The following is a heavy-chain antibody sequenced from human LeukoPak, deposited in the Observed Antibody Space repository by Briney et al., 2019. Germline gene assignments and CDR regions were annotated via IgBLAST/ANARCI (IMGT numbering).Heavy chain of an antibody. V-gene: IGHV3-49*04. Sequence: GGSLRLSCIASGFTFGDYAMSWVRQAPGKGLEWVGFIRSKAYGGTTEYAASVKGRFTISRDDSKSIAYLQMNSLKTEDTAVYYCTRGWFQQGYWGQGTLVTVSS. CDR3: TRGWFQQGY. D-gene: IGHD2-15*01. J-gene: IGHJ4*02. CDR2: IRSKAYGGTT. CDR1: GFTFGDYA.